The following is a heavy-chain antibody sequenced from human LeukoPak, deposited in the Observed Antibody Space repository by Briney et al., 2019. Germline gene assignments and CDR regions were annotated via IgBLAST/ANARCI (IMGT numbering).Heavy chain of an antibody. Sequence: GGSLRLSCAASGFTFSSYGMHWVRQAPGKGLEWVAVISYDGSNKYYADSVKGRFTISRDNSKNTLYLQMNSLRAEDTAVYYCAKDFGIAAAGYDAFDIWGQGTMVTV. D-gene: IGHD6-13*01. J-gene: IGHJ3*02. CDR1: GFTFSSYG. V-gene: IGHV3-30*18. CDR2: ISYDGSNK. CDR3: AKDFGIAAAGYDAFDI.